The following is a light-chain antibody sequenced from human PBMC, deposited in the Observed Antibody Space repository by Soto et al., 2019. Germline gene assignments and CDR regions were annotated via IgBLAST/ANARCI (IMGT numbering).Light chain of an antibody. V-gene: IGKV1-5*03. CDR1: QTISSW. CDR2: KAS. J-gene: IGKJ1*01. Sequence: DIQMTQSPSTLSASVGDTVTITCRASQTISSWLAWYQQKPGKAPKLLIYKASTLKSGVPSRFRGSGYGTELTLTISSMQNDDFATYYCQHYNSSSEAFGQGTKVDIK. CDR3: QHYNSSSEA.